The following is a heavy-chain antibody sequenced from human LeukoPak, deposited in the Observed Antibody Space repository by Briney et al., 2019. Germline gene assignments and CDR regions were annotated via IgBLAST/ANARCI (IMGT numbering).Heavy chain of an antibody. CDR1: GFTFSSYA. Sequence: GGSLRLSCVVSGFTFSSYAMSWVRQAPGKGLEWVSSISSSSSYIYYADSVKGRFTISRDNAKNTLYLQMNSLRAEDTAVYYCARATPGIAVAGTGEGYYYYYMDVWGKGTTVTVSS. J-gene: IGHJ6*03. CDR2: ISSSSSYI. D-gene: IGHD6-19*01. V-gene: IGHV3-21*01. CDR3: ARATPGIAVAGTGEGYYYYYMDV.